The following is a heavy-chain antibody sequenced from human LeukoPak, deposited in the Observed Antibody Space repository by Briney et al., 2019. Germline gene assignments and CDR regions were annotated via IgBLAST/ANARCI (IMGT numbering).Heavy chain of an antibody. V-gene: IGHV4-4*07. CDR1: GGSISGYY. D-gene: IGHD3-3*01. J-gene: IGHJ6*03. CDR3: ARVDVFGVVSSDYYYYYMDV. Sequence: ASETLSLTCSVSGGSISGYYWSWIRQPAGKGLEWIVRIYTSGSTNYNPSLKSRVTMSVDTSKNQFSLKLSYVTAADTAVYYCARVDVFGVVSSDYYYYYMDVWGKGTTVTVSS. CDR2: IYTSGST.